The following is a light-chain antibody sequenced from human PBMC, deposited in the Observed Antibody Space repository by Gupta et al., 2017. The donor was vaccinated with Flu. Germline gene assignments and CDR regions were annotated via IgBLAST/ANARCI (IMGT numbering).Light chain of an antibody. V-gene: IGKV3-15*01. J-gene: IGKJ2*01. CDR2: GAS. CDR1: QSVSSN. CDR3: QQYNNWLVT. Sequence: PATLSVSPGERATLSCRASQSVSSNLAWYQQKPGQAPRLLIYGASTRATGIPARFSGSGSGTEFTLTISSLQSEDFAVYYCQQYNNWLVTFGQGTKLGIK.